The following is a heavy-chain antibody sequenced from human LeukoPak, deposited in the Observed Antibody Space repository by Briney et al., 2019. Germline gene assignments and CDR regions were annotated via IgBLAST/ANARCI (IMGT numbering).Heavy chain of an antibody. Sequence: KPSETLSLTCAVYGGSFSGYYWSWIRQPPGKGLEWIGEINHSGSTNYNPSLKSRVTISVDTSKNQFSLKLASVTAADTAMYFCARRVGFYGSGSLNYFDPWGQGILVSVSS. CDR1: GGSFSGYY. CDR2: INHSGST. V-gene: IGHV4-34*01. CDR3: ARRVGFYGSGSLNYFDP. D-gene: IGHD3-10*01. J-gene: IGHJ5*01.